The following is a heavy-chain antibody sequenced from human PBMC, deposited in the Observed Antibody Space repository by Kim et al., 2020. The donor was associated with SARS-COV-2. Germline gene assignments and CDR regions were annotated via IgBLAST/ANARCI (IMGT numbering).Heavy chain of an antibody. V-gene: IGHV3-23*01. D-gene: IGHD3-10*01. Sequence: HYANSMNGRFTISRDKSRNTLYLQVSSLRAEDTAVYFCLARFRGYWGQGTLVTVSS. J-gene: IGHJ4*02. CDR3: LARFRGY.